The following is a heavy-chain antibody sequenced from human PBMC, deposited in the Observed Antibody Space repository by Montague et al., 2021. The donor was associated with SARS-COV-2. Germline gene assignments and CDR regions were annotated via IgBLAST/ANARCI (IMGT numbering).Heavy chain of an antibody. CDR1: GASIRLNSHS. Sequence: SETLSLTCTVSGASIRLNSHSWGWLRQPPGRGLEWITTVHNTGNSYHNSSLQSRVTISRDTSQRQVSLRLNSMTTADTAVYYCASLPTGFPNWFDTWGQGIPVTVSS. V-gene: IGHV4-39*01. J-gene: IGHJ5*02. CDR3: ASLPTGFPNWFDT. D-gene: IGHD3-9*01. CDR2: VHNTGNS.